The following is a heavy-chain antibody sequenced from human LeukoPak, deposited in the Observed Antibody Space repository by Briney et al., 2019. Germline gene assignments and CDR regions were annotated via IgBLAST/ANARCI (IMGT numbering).Heavy chain of an antibody. CDR2: IYHSGST. J-gene: IGHJ4*02. CDR3: ARADGSGSHQYYFDY. CDR1: GGSISSSNW. Sequence: SETLSLTCAVSGGSISSSNWWSWVRQPPGKGLEWIGAIYHSGSTNYNPSLKSRVTISVDKSKNQFSLKLSSVTAADTAVYYCARADGSGSHQYYFDYWGQGTLVTVSS. V-gene: IGHV4-4*02. D-gene: IGHD3-10*01.